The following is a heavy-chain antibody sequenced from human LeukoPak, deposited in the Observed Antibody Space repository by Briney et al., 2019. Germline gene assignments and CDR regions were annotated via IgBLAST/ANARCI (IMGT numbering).Heavy chain of an antibody. V-gene: IGHV3-74*01. Sequence: PGGSLRLSCAASGFSFSSYWMHWVRQAPGKGLVWVSRLNSDGSSTSYADSVKGRFTISRDNAKNTLYLQMNSLRAEDTAIYYCAKESLLLRGPLLFYYFDFWGQGTLVTVSS. CDR3: AKESLLLRGPLLFYYFDF. CDR2: LNSDGSST. J-gene: IGHJ4*02. D-gene: IGHD3-10*01. CDR1: GFSFSSYW.